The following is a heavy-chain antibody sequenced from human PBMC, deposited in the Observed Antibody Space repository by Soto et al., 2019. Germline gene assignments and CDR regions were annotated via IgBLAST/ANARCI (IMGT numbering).Heavy chain of an antibody. CDR1: GGSVSSYY. V-gene: IGHV4-4*07. J-gene: IGHJ5*02. CDR3: ASDSTGWFDP. CDR2: FYTSGNT. Sequence: SETLSLTCTVSGGSVSSYYWSWIRQPAGKGLEWIGRFYTSGNTNYNPSLKSRVTMSLDTSKNLFSLKLSSVTAADTAVYFCASDSTGWFDPWGQGTLVTVSS. D-gene: IGHD7-27*01.